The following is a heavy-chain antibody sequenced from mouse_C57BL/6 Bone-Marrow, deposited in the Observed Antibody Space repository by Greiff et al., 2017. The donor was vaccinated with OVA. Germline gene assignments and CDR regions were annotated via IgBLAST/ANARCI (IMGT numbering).Heavy chain of an antibody. CDR2: INPNNGGT. CDR1: GYTFTDYY. CDR3: ARLGLLRYYAMDY. V-gene: IGHV1-26*01. J-gene: IGHJ4*01. Sequence: EVQLQQSGPELVKPGASVKISCKASGYTFTDYYMNWVKQSHGKSLEWIGDINPNNGGTSYNQKFKGKATLTVDKSSSTAYMELRSLTSEDSAVYYCARLGLLRYYAMDYWGQGTSVTVSP. D-gene: IGHD1-1*01.